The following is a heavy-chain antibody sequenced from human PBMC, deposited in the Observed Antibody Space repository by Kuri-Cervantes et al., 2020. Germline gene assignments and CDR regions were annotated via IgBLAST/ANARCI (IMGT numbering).Heavy chain of an antibody. CDR2: IYYSGST. Sequence: SETLSLTCTVSGGSISSYYWSWIRQPPGKGLEWIGYIYYSGSTNYNPSLKSRVSISVDTSKNPFSLKLSSVTAADTAMYYCARSFYCTNGICPFDYWGQGTLVTVSS. CDR1: GGSISSYY. J-gene: IGHJ4*02. D-gene: IGHD2-8*01. CDR3: ARSFYCTNGICPFDY. V-gene: IGHV4-59*01.